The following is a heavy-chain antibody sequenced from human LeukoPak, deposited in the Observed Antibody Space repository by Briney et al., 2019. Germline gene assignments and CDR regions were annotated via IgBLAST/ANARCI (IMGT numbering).Heavy chain of an antibody. CDR3: ARRIAAAGMNFDY. D-gene: IGHD6-13*01. CDR2: IYTSGST. J-gene: IGHJ4*02. CDR1: GGSISSGSYY. Sequence: SETLSLTCTVPGGSISSGSYYWSWIRQPAGKGLEWVGRIYTSGSTNYNPSLKSRVTISVDTSKNQFSLKLSSVTAADTAVYYCARRIAAAGMNFDYWGQGTLVTVSS. V-gene: IGHV4-61*02.